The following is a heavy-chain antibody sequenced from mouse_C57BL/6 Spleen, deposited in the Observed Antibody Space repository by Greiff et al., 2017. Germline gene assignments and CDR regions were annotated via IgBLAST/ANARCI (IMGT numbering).Heavy chain of an antibody. D-gene: IGHD2-4*01. CDR3: ANDYDFWYFDV. J-gene: IGHJ1*03. CDR2: ISSGSSTI. Sequence: VQLQQSGGGLVKPGGSLKLSCAASGFTFSDYGMHWVRQAPEKGLEWVAYISSGSSTIYYADTVKGRFTISRDNAKNTLFLQMTSLRSEDTAMYYCANDYDFWYFDVWGTGTTVTVSS. V-gene: IGHV5-17*01. CDR1: GFTFSDYG.